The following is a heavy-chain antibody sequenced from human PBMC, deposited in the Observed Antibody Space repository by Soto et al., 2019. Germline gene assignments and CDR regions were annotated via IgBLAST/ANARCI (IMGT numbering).Heavy chain of an antibody. CDR1: GFTFSNYG. V-gene: IGHV3-23*01. CDR3: AKAIYTSPIYYFDY. CDR2: ISVSVVAT. D-gene: IGHD2-2*01. J-gene: IGHJ4*02. Sequence: GGSLRLPCAAAGFTFSNYGMNWVSQAPGKELEWVSAISVSVVATYYAESVKGRFTISRDNSKNTLYVQINSPRAEDTAVYYCAKAIYTSPIYYFDYWGQGTLVTVSS.